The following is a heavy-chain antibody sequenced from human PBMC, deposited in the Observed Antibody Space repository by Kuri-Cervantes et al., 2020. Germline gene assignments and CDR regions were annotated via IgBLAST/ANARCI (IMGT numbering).Heavy chain of an antibody. D-gene: IGHD3-3*01. Sequence: YWGWIRQPPGKGLEWVSYISSSGSTIYYADSVTGRFTISRDNAKNSLYLQMNSLRAKDTAVYYCARDFLPYDFWGGYYVFFGYMDVWGKGTTVTVSS. V-gene: IGHV3-11*04. CDR3: ARDFLPYDFWGGYYVFFGYMDV. J-gene: IGHJ6*03. CDR1: Y. CDR2: ISSSGSTI.